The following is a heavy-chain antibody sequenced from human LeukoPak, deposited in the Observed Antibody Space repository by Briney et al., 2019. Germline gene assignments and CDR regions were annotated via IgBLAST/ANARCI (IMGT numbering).Heavy chain of an antibody. Sequence: SETLSLTCAVYGGSFSGYSWSWIRQPPGKGLEWIGKINHSGSTNYTPSLKSRVTISVDTSKNQFSLKLSSVTAADTAVYYCARGRIAVAGTKNYFDYWGQGTLVTVSS. D-gene: IGHD6-19*01. CDR1: GGSFSGYS. J-gene: IGHJ4*02. V-gene: IGHV4-34*01. CDR2: INHSGST. CDR3: ARGRIAVAGTKNYFDY.